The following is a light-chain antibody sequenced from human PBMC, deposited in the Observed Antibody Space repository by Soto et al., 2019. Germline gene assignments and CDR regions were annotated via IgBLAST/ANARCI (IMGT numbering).Light chain of an antibody. CDR3: HHYET. J-gene: IGKJ1*01. CDR1: QSVANY. CDR2: DAS. Sequence: DIVLTQSPGTLSLSPGERATLSCRASQSVANYLLWFQQKPGQAPRLLIYDASNRASGIPARFSGSGSGTEFTLTISRLEPEDFTVYYCHHYETFGQGTKVDIK. V-gene: IGKV3-11*01.